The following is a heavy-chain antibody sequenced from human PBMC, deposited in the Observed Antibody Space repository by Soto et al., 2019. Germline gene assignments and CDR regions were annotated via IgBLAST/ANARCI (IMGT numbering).Heavy chain of an antibody. D-gene: IGHD3-3*01. V-gene: IGHV3-21*01. CDR3: ARGVGVTIFGVVSDLDY. Sequence: GGSLRLSCAASGFTFSSYSMNWVRQAPGKGLEWVSSISSSSSYIYYADSVKGRFTISRDNAKNSLYLQMNSLRAEDTAVYYCARGVGVTIFGVVSDLDYWGQGTLVTVSS. CDR1: GFTFSSYS. J-gene: IGHJ4*02. CDR2: ISSSSSYI.